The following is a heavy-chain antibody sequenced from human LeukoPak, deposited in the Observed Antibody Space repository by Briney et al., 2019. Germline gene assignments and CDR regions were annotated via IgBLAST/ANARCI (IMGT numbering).Heavy chain of an antibody. CDR3: ARHESAVGALFY. Sequence: SETLSLTCTVSGGSISSYYWSWIRQPPGKGLEWIGYIYYSGATNYNPSLNSRVTISVDTSKNQFSLKLTSVTAADTAVYYCARHESAVGALFYWGQGSLVTVSS. CDR1: GGSISSYY. D-gene: IGHD1-26*01. V-gene: IGHV4-59*08. CDR2: IYYSGAT. J-gene: IGHJ4*02.